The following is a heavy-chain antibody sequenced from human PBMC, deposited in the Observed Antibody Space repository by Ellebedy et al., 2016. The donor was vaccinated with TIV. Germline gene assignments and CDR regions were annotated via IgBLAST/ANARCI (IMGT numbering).Heavy chain of an antibody. D-gene: IGHD1-26*01. V-gene: IGHV1-3*01. J-gene: IGHJ3*02. Sequence: FQGRVTITRDTSASTAYMELSSLRSEDTAVYYCAAQWELHTWGAFDIWGQGTMVTVSS. CDR3: AAQWELHTWGAFDI.